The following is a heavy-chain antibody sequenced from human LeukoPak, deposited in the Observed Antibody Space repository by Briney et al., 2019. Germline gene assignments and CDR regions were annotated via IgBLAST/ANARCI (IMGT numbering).Heavy chain of an antibody. CDR1: GGTFSSYT. J-gene: IGHJ5*02. V-gene: IGHV1-69*02. Sequence: ASVKVSCKASGGTFSSYTISWVRQAPGQGLEWMGRIIPILGIANYAQKFQGRVTITADKSTSTAYMELSSLRSEDTAVYYCADVTLDYDFWSGPQGFDPWGQGTLVTVSS. CDR3: ADVTLDYDFWSGPQGFDP. D-gene: IGHD3-3*01. CDR2: IIPILGIA.